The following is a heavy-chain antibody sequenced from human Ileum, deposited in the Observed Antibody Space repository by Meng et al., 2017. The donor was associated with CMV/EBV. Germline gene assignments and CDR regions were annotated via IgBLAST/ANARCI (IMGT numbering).Heavy chain of an antibody. V-gene: IGHV3-11*04. J-gene: IGHJ6*02. CDR1: GFTFSDYY. CDR3: AKDLGDYEDYYYYGMDV. Sequence: GESLKISCAASGFTFSDYYMSWVRQAPGKGLEWVSYITNSGSTIYYADSVKGRFTISRDNSKNTLYLQMNSLRAEDTAVYYCAKDLGDYEDYYYYGMDVWGQGTTVTVSS. D-gene: IGHD4-17*01. CDR2: ITNSGSTI.